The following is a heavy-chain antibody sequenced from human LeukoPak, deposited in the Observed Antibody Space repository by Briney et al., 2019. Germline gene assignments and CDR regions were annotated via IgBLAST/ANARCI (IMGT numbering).Heavy chain of an antibody. CDR2: ISGSGGST. V-gene: IGHV3-23*01. CDR3: AKRSVLAVAGSGDY. D-gene: IGHD6-19*01. CDR1: GFTFSSYA. Sequence: GGSLRLSCAASGFTFSSYAMSWVRQAPGKGLEWVSAISGSGGSTYYADSVKGRFTISRDNSKNTLYLQMNSLRAEDTAVYYCAKRSVLAVAGSGDYWGQGTLVTVSS. J-gene: IGHJ4*02.